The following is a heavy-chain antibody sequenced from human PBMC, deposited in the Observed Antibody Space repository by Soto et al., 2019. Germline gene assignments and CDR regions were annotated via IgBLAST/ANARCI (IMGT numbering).Heavy chain of an antibody. CDR3: ARNRHYYYDSSGYENYYYYYGMDV. J-gene: IGHJ6*02. D-gene: IGHD3-22*01. Sequence: PGESLKISCKGSGYSFTSYWIGWVRQMPGKGLEWMGIIYPGDSDTRYSPSFQGQVTISADKSISTAYLQWSSLKASDTAMYYCARNRHYYYDSSGYENYYYYYGMDVWGQGTTVTVSS. V-gene: IGHV5-51*01. CDR2: IYPGDSDT. CDR1: GYSFTSYW.